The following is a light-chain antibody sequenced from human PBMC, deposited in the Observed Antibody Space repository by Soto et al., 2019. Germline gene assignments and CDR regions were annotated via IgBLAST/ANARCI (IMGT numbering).Light chain of an antibody. CDR3: QQYYSNPLLT. V-gene: IGKV4-1*01. CDR2: WAS. Sequence: DIVMTQSPDSLAVSLGERATINCKSSQSRLYSSKNKNYLAWYQQKPGQPPKLLIYWASTRESGVPDRFSGSRSGTDFTLTISSLQAEDVAVYYCQQYYSNPLLTFGGGTKVEIK. CDR1: QSRLYSSKNKNY. J-gene: IGKJ4*01.